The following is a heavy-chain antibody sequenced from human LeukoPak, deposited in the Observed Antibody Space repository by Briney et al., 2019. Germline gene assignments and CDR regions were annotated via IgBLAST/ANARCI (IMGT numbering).Heavy chain of an antibody. CDR2: IYSGGST. CDR3: ARASSRHDYYYGMDV. CDR1: GFTVSSNY. Sequence: GGSLRLSCAASGFTVSSNYVSWVRQAPGKGLEWVSVIYSGGSTYYADSVKGRFTISRDNSKNTLYLQMNSLRAEDTAVYYCARASSRHDYYYGMDVWGQGTTVTVSS. V-gene: IGHV3-53*01. J-gene: IGHJ6*02.